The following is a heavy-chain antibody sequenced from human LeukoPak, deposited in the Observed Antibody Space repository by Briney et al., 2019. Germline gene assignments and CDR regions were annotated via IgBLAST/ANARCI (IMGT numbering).Heavy chain of an antibody. CDR1: GFTVRSNY. CDR3: AEGGPTGSNYFDS. Sequence: GGSLSLSCAASGFTVRSNYMSWVRQAQGQGLEGVSVTYSGGSTYYPDFVKGRFTISRDNYKNTLYALMNSLRADDTAVYYWAEGGPTGSNYFDSWGQGTLVTVSS. J-gene: IGHJ4*02. D-gene: IGHD1-26*01. CDR2: TYSGGST. V-gene: IGHV3-53*01.